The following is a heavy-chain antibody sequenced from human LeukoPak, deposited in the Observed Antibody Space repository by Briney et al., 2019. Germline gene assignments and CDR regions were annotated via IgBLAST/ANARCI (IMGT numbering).Heavy chain of an antibody. D-gene: IGHD1-7*01. V-gene: IGHV1-2*02. CDR3: ARDRSGTGLFDY. J-gene: IGHJ4*02. CDR1: GYTFTGYY. Sequence: ASVTVSCKASGYTFTGYYMHWVRQAPGQGLEWMGWINPNSGGTNYAQKFQGRATMTRDTSISTAYMELSRLRSDDTAVYYCARDRSGTGLFDYWGQGTLVTVSS. CDR2: INPNSGGT.